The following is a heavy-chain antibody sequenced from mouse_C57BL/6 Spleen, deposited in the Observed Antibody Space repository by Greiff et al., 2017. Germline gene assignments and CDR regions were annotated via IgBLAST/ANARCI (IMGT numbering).Heavy chain of an antibody. V-gene: IGHV1-9*01. CDR2: ILPGSGST. CDR3: ARCYYDYDEVWYFDV. Sequence: QVQLQQSGAELMKPGASVKLSCKATGYTFTGYWIEWVKQRPGHGLEWIGEILPGSGSTNYNEKFKGKATFTADTSSNTAYMQHSSLTTEDSAIYYCARCYYDYDEVWYFDVWGTGTTVTVSS. D-gene: IGHD2-4*01. J-gene: IGHJ1*03. CDR1: GYTFTGYW.